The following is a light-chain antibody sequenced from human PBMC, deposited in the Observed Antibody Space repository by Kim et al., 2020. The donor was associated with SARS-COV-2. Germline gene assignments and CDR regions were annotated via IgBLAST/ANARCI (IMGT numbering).Light chain of an antibody. CDR1: EYISDH. Sequence: DIQLTQSPSSLSASVGDRVTISCQASEYISDHLNWYQHKPGKAPKLLIYDASHLETGVSSRFSGSASGTYFTFTINGLHPEDVSTYYCHQYHSLPLTFGGGTKVDIK. CDR3: HQYHSLPLT. CDR2: DAS. J-gene: IGKJ4*01. V-gene: IGKV1-33*01.